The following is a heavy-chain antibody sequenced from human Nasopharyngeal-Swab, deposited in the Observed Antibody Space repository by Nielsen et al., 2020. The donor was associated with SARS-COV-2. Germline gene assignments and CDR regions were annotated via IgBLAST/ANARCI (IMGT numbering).Heavy chain of an antibody. CDR3: AREATMVRGGRGY. V-gene: IGHV3-48*02. CDR1: GFTFSSYS. D-gene: IGHD3-10*01. J-gene: IGHJ4*02. CDR2: ISSSSSTI. Sequence: GESLKISCAASGFTFSSYSMNWVRQAPGKGLEWVSYISSSSSTIYYADSVKGRFTISRDNAKNSLYLQMNSLRDEDTAVYYCAREATMVRGGRGYWGQGTLVTASS.